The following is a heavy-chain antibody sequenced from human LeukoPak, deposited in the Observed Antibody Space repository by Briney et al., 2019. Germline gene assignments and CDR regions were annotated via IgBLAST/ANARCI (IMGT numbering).Heavy chain of an antibody. J-gene: IGHJ2*01. Sequence: GGSLRLSCAASGFTFSTYAMHWVRQAPVKGLEWVAAASYDGSNGYYADSVKGRFTISRDNSKNTLYLQMDSLRAEDTAVYSCARSLRELTGDFRYFDLWGRGTLVTVSS. CDR2: ASYDGSNG. V-gene: IGHV3-30-3*01. D-gene: IGHD7-27*01. CDR3: ARSLRELTGDFRYFDL. CDR1: GFTFSTYA.